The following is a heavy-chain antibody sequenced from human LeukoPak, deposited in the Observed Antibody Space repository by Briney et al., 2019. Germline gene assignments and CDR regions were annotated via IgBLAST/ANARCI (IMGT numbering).Heavy chain of an antibody. D-gene: IGHD1-26*01. CDR2: IYYSGST. J-gene: IGHJ4*02. CDR3: ARATRDSGSYPYYFDY. Sequence: SETLSLTCTVSGGSISSYYWSWIRQPPGKGLEWIGYIYYSGSTNYNPSLKRRVTISVDTSKNQFSLKLSSVTAADTAVYYCARATRDSGSYPYYFDYWGQGTLVTVSS. CDR1: GGSISSYY. V-gene: IGHV4-59*01.